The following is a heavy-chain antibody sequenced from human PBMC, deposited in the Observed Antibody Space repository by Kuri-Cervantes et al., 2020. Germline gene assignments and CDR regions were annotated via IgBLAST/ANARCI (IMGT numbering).Heavy chain of an antibody. CDR3: ARVRIAAAGPRPLFDY. CDR1: GGSISSYY. Sequence: SETLSLTCTVSGGSISSYYWGWIRQPPGKGLEWIGSIYHSGSTYYNPSLKSRVTISVDTSKNQFSLKLSSVTAADTAVYYCARVRIAAAGPRPLFDYWGQGTLVTVSS. J-gene: IGHJ4*02. CDR2: IYHSGST. D-gene: IGHD6-13*01. V-gene: IGHV4-38-2*02.